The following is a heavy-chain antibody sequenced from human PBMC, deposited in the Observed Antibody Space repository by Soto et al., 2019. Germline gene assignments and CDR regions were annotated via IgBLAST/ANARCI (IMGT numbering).Heavy chain of an antibody. CDR3: ARDTYYYGSGSSAIDY. J-gene: IGHJ4*02. D-gene: IGHD3-10*01. V-gene: IGHV3-33*01. CDR2: IWYDGTNK. CDR1: GFTFSSYG. Sequence: VQLVESGGGVVQPGRSLRLSCATSGFTFSSYGMYWVRQAPGKGLEWVAVIWYDGTNKHYADSVKGRFTISRDNSKNTLSLQMNSLRAEDTAVYYCARDTYYYGSGSSAIDYWGQGTLVTVSS.